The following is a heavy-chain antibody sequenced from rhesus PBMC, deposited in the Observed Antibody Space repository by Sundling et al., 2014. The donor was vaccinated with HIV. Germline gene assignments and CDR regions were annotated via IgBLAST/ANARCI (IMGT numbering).Heavy chain of an antibody. CDR2: FHGTTSDT. Sequence: QVQLQESGPGVVKPSESLSLTCAVSNGSISDSYRWTWIRQSPGKGLEWIGYFHGTTSDTDFNPSLKRRVTISTDTSKNQFSLKLSSVTAADTAVYYCARRLLGSFDYWGQGVLVTVSS. J-gene: IGHJ4*01. CDR3: ARRLLGSFDY. V-gene: IGHV4S10*01. CDR1: NGSISDSYR. D-gene: IGHD3-34*01.